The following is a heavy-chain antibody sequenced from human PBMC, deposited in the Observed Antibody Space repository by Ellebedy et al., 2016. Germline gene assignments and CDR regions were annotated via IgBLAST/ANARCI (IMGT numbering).Heavy chain of an antibody. J-gene: IGHJ6*02. D-gene: IGHD1-26*01. Sequence: SETLSLTCNVSGGSVSSDYWNWIRRPPGKGLEWIGYVFHTGSTNYNPSLKSRVTISVDTSKNQFSLKLSSVTAADTAVYYCARGVRGGGSYPDRYYYYGMDVWGQGTTVTVSS. CDR1: GGSVSSDY. V-gene: IGHV4-59*08. CDR2: VFHTGST. CDR3: ARGVRGGGSYPDRYYYYGMDV.